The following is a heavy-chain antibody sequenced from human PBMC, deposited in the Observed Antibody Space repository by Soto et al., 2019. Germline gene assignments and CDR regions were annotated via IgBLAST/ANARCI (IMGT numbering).Heavy chain of an antibody. CDR3: ARRYSSAFDI. Sequence: SQTLSLTSTVSGGSISSYYWTWIRQPPGKGLEWIGYIYYSGSTNYNPSLKSRVTISVDTSKNQFSLKLSSVTAADTAVYYCARRYSSAFDIWGQGTIVT. V-gene: IGHV4-59*08. J-gene: IGHJ3*02. D-gene: IGHD6-13*01. CDR2: IYYSGST. CDR1: GGSISSYY.